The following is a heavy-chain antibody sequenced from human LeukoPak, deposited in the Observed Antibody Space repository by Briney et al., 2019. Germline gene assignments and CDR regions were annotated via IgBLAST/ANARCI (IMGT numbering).Heavy chain of an antibody. Sequence: GGSLRLSCAASGLAFDDYGMSWVRQAPGKGLEWVSGINWNGGSTGYADSVKGRFTISRDNAKNSLYLQMNSLRAEDTALYHCARDYYGSGDYYFDYWGQGTLVTVSS. CDR2: INWNGGST. D-gene: IGHD3-10*01. V-gene: IGHV3-20*01. J-gene: IGHJ4*02. CDR1: GLAFDDYG. CDR3: ARDYYGSGDYYFDY.